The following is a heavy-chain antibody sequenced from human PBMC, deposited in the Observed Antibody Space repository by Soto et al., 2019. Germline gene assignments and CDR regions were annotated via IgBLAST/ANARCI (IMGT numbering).Heavy chain of an antibody. Sequence: QVQLVQSGAEVKTPGSSVRVSCKASGGTFNSFSIDWVRQAPGQGFEWMGGIIPMSGRPNYAQRFQVRVTFSADKSTNTVYMEVNSLTYEDTAVYYCTRRGHQSANWFDPWGQGTLVTVSS. CDR1: GGTFNSFS. CDR3: TRRGHQSANWFDP. CDR2: IIPMSGRP. J-gene: IGHJ5*02. V-gene: IGHV1-69*06.